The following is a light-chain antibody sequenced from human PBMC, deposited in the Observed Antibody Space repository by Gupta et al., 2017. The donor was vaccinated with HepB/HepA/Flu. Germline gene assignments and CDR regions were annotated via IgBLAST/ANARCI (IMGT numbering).Light chain of an antibody. CDR2: GAS. CDR1: QSVSSN. Sequence: EIVMTQFPATLSVSQGERATLSCRASQSVSSNLVWYQQKPGQAPRLLIYGASTRATGIPARVSGSGSGTEFTLTISSLQSEDFAVYYCQQYNNWPLTFGGGTKVEIK. V-gene: IGKV3-15*01. CDR3: QQYNNWPLT. J-gene: IGKJ4*01.